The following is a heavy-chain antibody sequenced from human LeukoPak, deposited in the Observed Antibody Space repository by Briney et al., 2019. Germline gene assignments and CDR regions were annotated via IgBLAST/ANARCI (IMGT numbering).Heavy chain of an antibody. Sequence: GSLRLSCAASGFTFSSYGMHWVRQAPGKGLEWVAFIRYDGSNKYYADSVKGRFTISRDNSKNTLYLQMNSLRAEDTAVYYCAKDKDIVVVPATPFGIWGQGTMVTVSS. CDR3: AKDKDIVVVPATPFGI. J-gene: IGHJ3*02. V-gene: IGHV3-30*02. CDR1: GFTFSSYG. D-gene: IGHD2-2*01. CDR2: IRYDGSNK.